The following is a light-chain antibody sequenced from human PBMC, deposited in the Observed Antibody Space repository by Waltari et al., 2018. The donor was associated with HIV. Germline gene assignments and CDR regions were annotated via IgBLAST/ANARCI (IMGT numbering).Light chain of an antibody. J-gene: IGKJ4*01. Sequence: EIVLTQSPGTLSLSPGERATLSCRASQSVTSSYLAWYQQKSGQAPRLLIYGASTRANGIPDRFIGGGSGTDFTLTISRLEPEDFAVYYCQRYGSSPPLTFGGGTKVEIK. CDR3: QRYGSSPPLT. CDR2: GAS. CDR1: QSVTSSY. V-gene: IGKV3-20*01.